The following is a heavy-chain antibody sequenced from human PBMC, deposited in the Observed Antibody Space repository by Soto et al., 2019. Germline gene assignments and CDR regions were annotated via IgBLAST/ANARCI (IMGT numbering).Heavy chain of an antibody. CDR2: MSYDRSNK. V-gene: IGHV3-30*18. CDR1: GFIFSSYG. CDR3: AKGHPSDDYHGSGSIFYYYYAMDV. D-gene: IGHD3-10*01. J-gene: IGHJ6*02. Sequence: QVLLVESGGGVVQPGRSLRLSCAASGFIFSSYGMHWVRQAPGKGLEWVAVMSYDRSNKYYADSVKGRFTISRDISKNTLYLHMNSLRTEDTAIYYCAKGHPSDDYHGSGSIFYYYYAMDVCGQGTTVTVSS.